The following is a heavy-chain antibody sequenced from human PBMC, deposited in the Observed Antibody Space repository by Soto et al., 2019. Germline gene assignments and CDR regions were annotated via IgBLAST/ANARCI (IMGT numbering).Heavy chain of an antibody. D-gene: IGHD6-19*01. Sequence: GGSLRLSCAASGFTFSSYAMSWVRQAPGKGLEWVSAISGSGGSTYYADSVKGRFTISRDNSKNTLYLQMNSLRAEDTAVYYCAKDPRRGGSGSAEYFQHWGQGTLVTVSS. CDR2: ISGSGGST. CDR3: AKDPRRGGSGSAEYFQH. J-gene: IGHJ1*01. V-gene: IGHV3-23*01. CDR1: GFTFSSYA.